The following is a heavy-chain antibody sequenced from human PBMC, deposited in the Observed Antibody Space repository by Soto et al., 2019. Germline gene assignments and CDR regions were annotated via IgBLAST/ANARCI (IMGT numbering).Heavy chain of an antibody. CDR1: GLTISGKKY. Sequence: DVQLVESGGGLIQPGGCLRLSCAAFGLTISGKKYVAWVRHAPGKGLEWVSALYDVDGSFYADSVTGRFTTSSDSSKTTVYLQMNDLRPDDTAVYYCATWHEREHAFDVWGQGTKVTISS. CDR3: ATWHEREHAFDV. CDR2: LYDVDGS. D-gene: IGHD1-1*01. V-gene: IGHV3-53*01. J-gene: IGHJ3*01.